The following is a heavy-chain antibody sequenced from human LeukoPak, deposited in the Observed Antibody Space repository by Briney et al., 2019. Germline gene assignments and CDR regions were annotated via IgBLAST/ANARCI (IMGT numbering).Heavy chain of an antibody. CDR3: ATDFWSGTNIIDY. CDR2: IYYSGNT. CDR1: GVSISSSNSY. J-gene: IGHJ4*02. Sequence: SETLSLTCTVSGVSISSSNSYWGWIRQPPGKGLEWIGSIYYSGNTCYNASLRSQVSISIDTSKNQFSLRLTSVTAADTAVYYCATDFWSGTNIIDYWGQGTLVTVSS. V-gene: IGHV4-39*01. D-gene: IGHD3-3*01.